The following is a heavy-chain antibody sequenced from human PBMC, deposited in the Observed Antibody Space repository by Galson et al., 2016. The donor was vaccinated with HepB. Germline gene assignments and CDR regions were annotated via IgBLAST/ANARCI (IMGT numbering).Heavy chain of an antibody. CDR2: ISSSSSYI. Sequence: SLRLSCAGHGFTFRSYSMHWVRQAPGKGLEWVASISSSSSYIFYADTVRGRFTISRDNARKSLYLEMNGLRAEDTAVYYCTRPHHHWFYDSSGLEGGFNFGFWGQGTLVTVSS. J-gene: IGHJ4*02. CDR1: GFTFRSYS. CDR3: TRPHHHWFYDSSGLEGGFNFGF. V-gene: IGHV3-21*01. D-gene: IGHD3-22*01.